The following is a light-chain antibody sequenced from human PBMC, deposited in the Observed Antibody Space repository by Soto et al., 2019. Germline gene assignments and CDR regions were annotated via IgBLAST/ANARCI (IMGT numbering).Light chain of an antibody. V-gene: IGLV1-47*01. Sequence: QSVLTQPPSASGTPGQRVTISCSGSSSNIGSNYVYWYQQLPGTAPKLLIYRNYQRPSGVPDRFPGSKSATSASLVISGLRSEDEADYFCAAWDDSLSGQVFGGGTKLTVL. J-gene: IGLJ2*01. CDR1: SSNIGSNY. CDR3: AAWDDSLSGQV. CDR2: RNY.